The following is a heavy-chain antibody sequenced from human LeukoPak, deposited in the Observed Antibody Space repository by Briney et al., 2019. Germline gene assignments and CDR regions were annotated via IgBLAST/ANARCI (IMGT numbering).Heavy chain of an antibody. Sequence: ASVRVSCKASGYPFSAHFLNWVRQAPGQGLEWMGNIDTTTGNPRYAQDFTGRFVFSLDTPVSTAYLQITSLKADDTAAYYCVRGTPTPGMDYWGRGTQVTVSS. CDR3: VRGTPTPGMDY. J-gene: IGHJ4*02. CDR1: GYPFSAHF. CDR2: IDTTTGNP. D-gene: IGHD3-10*01. V-gene: IGHV7-4-1*02.